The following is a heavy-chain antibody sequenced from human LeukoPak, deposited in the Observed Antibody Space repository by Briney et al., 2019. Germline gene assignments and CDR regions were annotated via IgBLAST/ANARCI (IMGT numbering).Heavy chain of an antibody. D-gene: IGHD4-17*01. CDR2: VNHSGYT. CDR1: GTSFSSYY. V-gene: IGHV4-34*01. CDR3: ARMTTGHDF. J-gene: IGHJ4*02. Sequence: QTSETLSLTCAVSGTSFSSYYWSWIRQPPGKGLEWIGEVNHSGYTNDNPSLKSRVTISVDTSKNQFSLRLRSVTAADMGVYFCARMTTGHDFWGQGTLVTVSS.